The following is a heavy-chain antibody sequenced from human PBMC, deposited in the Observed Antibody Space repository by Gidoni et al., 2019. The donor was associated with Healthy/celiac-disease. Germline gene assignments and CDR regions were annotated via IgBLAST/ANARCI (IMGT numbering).Heavy chain of an antibody. V-gene: IGHV4-34*01. D-gene: IGHD3-3*01. J-gene: IGHJ4*02. CDR1: GGSFSGYY. CDR2: ITHSGST. Sequence: QVQLQQWGAGLLKPSETLSLTCAVYGGSFSGYYWSWIRQPPGKGLGWIGEITHSGSTNYNPSLKSRVTISVDTSKNQFSLKLSSVTAADTAVYYCARGGSKITIFGVVRTYYFDYWGQGTLVTVSS. CDR3: ARGGSKITIFGVVRTYYFDY.